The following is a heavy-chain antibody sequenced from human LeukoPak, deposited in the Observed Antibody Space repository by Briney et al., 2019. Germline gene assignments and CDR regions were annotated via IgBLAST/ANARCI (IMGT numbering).Heavy chain of an antibody. V-gene: IGHV3-30*03. J-gene: IGHJ4*02. CDR2: ISYDGRNK. CDR3: AIASRYDNSGFYGH. D-gene: IGHD3-22*01. CDR1: GFTFNKYG. Sequence: GGSLRLSCAASGFTFNKYGMQWVRQAPGKGLEWVSVISYDGRNKYYIDSVKGRFTISRDNSENTLYLQMNSLRVEDTAVYYCAIASRYDNSGFYGHWGQGTLVTVSS.